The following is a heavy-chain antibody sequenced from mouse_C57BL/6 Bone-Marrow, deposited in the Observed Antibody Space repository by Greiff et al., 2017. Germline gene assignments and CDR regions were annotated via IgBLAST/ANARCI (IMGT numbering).Heavy chain of an antibody. J-gene: IGHJ3*01. CDR2: ISSGGDYI. V-gene: IGHV5-9-1*02. D-gene: IGHD4-1*01. CDR1: GFTFSSYA. Sequence: EVMLVESGEGLVKPGGSLKLSCAASGFTFSSYAMSWVRQTPEKRLEWVAYISSGGDYIYYADTVKGRFTISRDNARNTLYLQISSLKSEDTAMYYCTREPLTGTWFAYWGQGTLVTVSA. CDR3: TREPLTGTWFAY.